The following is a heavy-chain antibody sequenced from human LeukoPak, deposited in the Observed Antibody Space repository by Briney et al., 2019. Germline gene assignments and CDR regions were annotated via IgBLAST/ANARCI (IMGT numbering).Heavy chain of an antibody. Sequence: GGSLRLSCAASGFTFSSYSMNWVRQAPGKGLEWASYISSSSSTIYYADSVKGRFTISRDNAKNSLYLQMNSLRAEDTAVYYCARGSEYSSGWYPFDYWGQGTLVTVSS. D-gene: IGHD6-19*01. CDR2: ISSSSSTI. CDR3: ARGSEYSSGWYPFDY. J-gene: IGHJ4*02. V-gene: IGHV3-48*01. CDR1: GFTFSSYS.